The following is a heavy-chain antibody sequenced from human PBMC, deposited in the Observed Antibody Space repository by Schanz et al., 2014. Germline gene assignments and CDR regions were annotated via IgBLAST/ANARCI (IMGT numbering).Heavy chain of an antibody. CDR3: AKEVRLVLRDWLPTPDFDY. J-gene: IGHJ4*02. CDR2: ISGSGGST. V-gene: IGHV3-23*04. CDR1: GCTFSNYG. D-gene: IGHD3-3*01. Sequence: EVQVVESGGDLVQPGGSLRLSCAVSGCTFSNYGMGWVRQAPGKGLEWVSAISGSGGSTYYADSVKGRFTISRDNSKNTLFLQMNSLRAEDTALYSCAKEVRLVLRDWLPTPDFDYWGQGTLVTVSS.